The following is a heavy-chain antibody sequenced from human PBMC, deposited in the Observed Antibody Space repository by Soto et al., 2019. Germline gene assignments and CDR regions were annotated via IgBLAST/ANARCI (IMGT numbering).Heavy chain of an antibody. CDR3: ARWGDYYDSSGYYSGSLFDY. Sequence: QVQLVQSEAEVKKPGASVKVSCKASGYTFTSYAMHWVRQAPGQRLEWMGWINAGNGNTKYSQKFQGRVTITRDTSASTAYMELSSLRSEDTAVYYCARWGDYYDSSGYYSGSLFDYWGQGTLVTVSS. D-gene: IGHD3-22*01. V-gene: IGHV1-3*01. CDR1: GYTFTSYA. J-gene: IGHJ4*02. CDR2: INAGNGNT.